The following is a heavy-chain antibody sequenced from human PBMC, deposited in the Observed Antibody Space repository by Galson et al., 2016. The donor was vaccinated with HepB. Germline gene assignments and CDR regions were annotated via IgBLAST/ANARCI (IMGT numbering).Heavy chain of an antibody. J-gene: IGHJ5*02. D-gene: IGHD6-13*01. CDR2: ISNSGVNT. V-gene: IGHV3-11*06. CDR1: GFTFNTYY. CDR3: ARDRTARAALDL. Sequence: SLRLSCAASGFTFNTYYMSWVRQAPGRGLEWVAYISNSGVNTHYAGSVNGRFAISRDNAKNSLFLQMNSLRAEDTAVYYCARDRTARAALDLWGQGTLVTVSS.